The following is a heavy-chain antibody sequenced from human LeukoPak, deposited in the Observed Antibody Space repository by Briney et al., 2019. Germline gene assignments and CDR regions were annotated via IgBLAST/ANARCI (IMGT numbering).Heavy chain of an antibody. Sequence: SETLSLTCTVSGDSITSGSYSWAWIRQHPGKGLEWIGYIYYTGGTHYNPSLKSRLTISVDTSEDHFSLKLSSVTAADTAIYFCARAPGAFDIWGQGTMVTVSS. CDR3: ARAPGAFDI. CDR1: GDSITSGSYS. J-gene: IGHJ3*02. CDR2: IYYTGGT. V-gene: IGHV4-31*03.